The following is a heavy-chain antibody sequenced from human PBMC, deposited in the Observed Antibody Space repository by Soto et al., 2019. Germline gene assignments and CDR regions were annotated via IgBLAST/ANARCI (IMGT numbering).Heavy chain of an antibody. D-gene: IGHD3-10*01. J-gene: IGHJ4*02. V-gene: IGHV1-18*01. CDR3: ARVDPRGVAVVRDY. CDR2: ISGFNGQT. Sequence: GASVKVSCKASGNTFASHGFSWVRQAPGQGLEWMGWISGFNGQTNYALKFQGRVTLTTDTSTSTVYTELRSLRSDDTAVYFCARVDPRGVAVVRDYWGQGTLVTV. CDR1: GNTFASHG.